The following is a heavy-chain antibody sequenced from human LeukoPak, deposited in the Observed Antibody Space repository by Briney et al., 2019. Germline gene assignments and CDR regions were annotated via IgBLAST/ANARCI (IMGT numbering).Heavy chain of an antibody. CDR1: GFTFSSYA. Sequence: GRSLRLSCAASGFTFSSYAMHWVRQAPGKGLEWVAVISYDGSNKYYADSVKGRFTISRDNSKNTLCLQMNSLRAEDTAVYYCARDRTQGFDYWGQGTLVTVSS. V-gene: IGHV3-30-3*01. CDR2: ISYDGSNK. CDR3: ARDRTQGFDY. J-gene: IGHJ4*02.